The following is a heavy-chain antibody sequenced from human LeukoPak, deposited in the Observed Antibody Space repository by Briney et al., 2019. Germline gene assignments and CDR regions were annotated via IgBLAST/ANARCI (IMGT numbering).Heavy chain of an antibody. V-gene: IGHV3-23*01. CDR2: IIGGGGST. CDR3: AHGAMYQLDY. CDR1: GFTLSGYS. D-gene: IGHD2-2*01. Sequence: GGSLRLSCAASGFTLSGYSMMWVRQAPGKGLEWVSGIIGGGGSTYYADSVKGRFTISGDNSRNTLFLQMNSLRAEDTAVYYCAHGAMYQLDYWGQGTLVTVSS. J-gene: IGHJ4*02.